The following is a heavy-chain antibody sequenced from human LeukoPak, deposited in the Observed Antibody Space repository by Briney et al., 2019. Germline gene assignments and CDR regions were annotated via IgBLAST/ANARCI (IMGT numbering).Heavy chain of an antibody. CDR1: GFTFSSYA. D-gene: IGHD3-10*01. V-gene: IGHV3-23*01. CDR2: ISGSGGST. Sequence: GGSLRLSCAASGFTFSSYAMSWVRQAPGKGLXXXXAISGSGGSTYYADSVKGRFTISRDNSKNTLYLQMNSLRAEDTAVYYCAKDRALMVQGVIPVWGQGTLVAVSS. CDR3: AKDRALMVQGVIPV. J-gene: IGHJ4*02.